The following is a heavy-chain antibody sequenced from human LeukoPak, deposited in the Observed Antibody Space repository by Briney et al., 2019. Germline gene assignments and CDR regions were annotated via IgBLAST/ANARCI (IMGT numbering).Heavy chain of an antibody. V-gene: IGHV4-59*12. Sequence: SETLSLTCTVSGGSISSYYWSWIRQPPGKGLEWIGYIYHSGSTYYNPSLKSRVTISVDRSKNQFSLKLSSVTAADTAVYYCARDSNYGGNSNFDYWGQGTLVTVSS. CDR3: ARDSNYGGNSNFDY. D-gene: IGHD4-23*01. CDR2: IYHSGST. CDR1: GGSISSYY. J-gene: IGHJ4*02.